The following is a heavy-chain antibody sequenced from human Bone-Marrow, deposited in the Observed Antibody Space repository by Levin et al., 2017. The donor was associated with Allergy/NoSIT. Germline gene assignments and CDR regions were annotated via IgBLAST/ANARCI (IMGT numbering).Heavy chain of an antibody. CDR2: IYYSGST. CDR3: ARDAQTSPTRNYGMDV. CDR1: GDSISRYY. V-gene: IGHV4-59*01. Sequence: PSQTLSLPCTVSGDSISRYYWSWLRQPPGKGLEWIGYIYYSGSTNYNPSLKSRVTISVDTSKNQFSLDLNFVTAADTAVYYCARDAQTSPTRNYGMDVWGQGTTVTVSS. J-gene: IGHJ6*02.